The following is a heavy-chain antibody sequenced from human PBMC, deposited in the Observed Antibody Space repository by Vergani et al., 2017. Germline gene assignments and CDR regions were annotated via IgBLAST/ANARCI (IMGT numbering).Heavy chain of an antibody. J-gene: IGHJ3*02. CDR2: IYTSGST. V-gene: IGHV4-4*07. CDR1: GGSISSYY. D-gene: IGHD3-3*01. Sequence: QVQLQESGPGLVKPSETLSLTCTVSGGSISSYYWSWIRQPAGKGLEWIGRIYTSGSTNYNPSLKSRVTMSVDTSKNQFSLKLCSVTAADTAVYYCAREGYDFWSGGSNAFDIWGQGTMVTVSS. CDR3: AREGYDFWSGGSNAFDI.